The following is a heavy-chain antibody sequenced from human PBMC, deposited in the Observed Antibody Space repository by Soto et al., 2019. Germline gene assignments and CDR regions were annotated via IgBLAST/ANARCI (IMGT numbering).Heavy chain of an antibody. J-gene: IGHJ4*02. D-gene: IGHD1-1*01. CDR1: GFTLSRYS. CDR3: ARDLAGGTPDY. Sequence: GGSLRLSCVASGFTLSRYSMNWVRQAPGKGLERVSYISRSSSTIYYADSVKGRFTISRDNAENSLYLQMNSLRAEDTAVYYCARDLAGGTPDYWGQGTRVTVSS. V-gene: IGHV3-48*01. CDR2: ISRSSSTI.